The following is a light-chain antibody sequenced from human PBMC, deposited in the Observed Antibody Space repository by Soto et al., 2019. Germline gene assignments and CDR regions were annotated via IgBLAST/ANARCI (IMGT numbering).Light chain of an antibody. CDR1: QSIRND. CDR3: LQHNSYPYT. Sequence: DIQMTQSPSSLSASVGDRVTITCRASQSIRNDLGWYQQKPRKAPKRLIYAASSLQSGVPSRVSGSGSGTKFTLTISILQPEDFATYYCLQHNSYPYTFGQGTKLEIK. CDR2: AAS. V-gene: IGKV1-17*01. J-gene: IGKJ2*01.